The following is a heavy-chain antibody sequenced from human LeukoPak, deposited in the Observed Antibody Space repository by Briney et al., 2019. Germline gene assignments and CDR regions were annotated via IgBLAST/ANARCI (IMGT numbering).Heavy chain of an antibody. Sequence: SVKVSCKASGGTFSSYAISWVRQAPGQGLEWMGGIIPIFGTANYAQKFQGRVTITADESRSTAYMELSSLRSEDTAVYYCAREIGSRGARLGYWGQGTLVTVSS. CDR1: GGTFSSYA. D-gene: IGHD3-16*01. J-gene: IGHJ4*02. CDR2: IIPIFGTA. V-gene: IGHV1-69*01. CDR3: AREIGSRGARLGY.